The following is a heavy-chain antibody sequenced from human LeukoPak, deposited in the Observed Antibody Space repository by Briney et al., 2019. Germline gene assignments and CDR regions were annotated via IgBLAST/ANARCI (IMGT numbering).Heavy chain of an antibody. J-gene: IGHJ4*02. CDR3: ARKAADSSGYYDAYYFDY. D-gene: IGHD3-22*01. V-gene: IGHV3-7*01. CDR1: GFTFSSYW. CDR2: IKQDGSEK. Sequence: GGSLRLSCAASGFTFSSYWMSWVRQAPGKGLEWVANIKQDGSEKYYEDSVKGRFTISRDNAKNSLYLQMNSLRAEDTAVYYCARKAADSSGYYDAYYFDYWGQGTLVTVSS.